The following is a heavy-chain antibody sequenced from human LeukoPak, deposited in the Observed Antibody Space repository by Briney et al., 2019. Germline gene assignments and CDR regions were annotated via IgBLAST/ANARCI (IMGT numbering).Heavy chain of an antibody. CDR3: ARERSSQGYFDF. CDR2: IYPDDSDT. Sequence: GESLKISCKGSGYTFTSNWIGWVRQMPGKGLEWMGIIYPDDSDTRYSPSFQGQVTISADKSISTAYLQWSSLKASDTAMYYCARERSSQGYFDFWGQGTLVTVSS. CDR1: GYTFTSNW. V-gene: IGHV5-51*01. D-gene: IGHD6-6*01. J-gene: IGHJ4*02.